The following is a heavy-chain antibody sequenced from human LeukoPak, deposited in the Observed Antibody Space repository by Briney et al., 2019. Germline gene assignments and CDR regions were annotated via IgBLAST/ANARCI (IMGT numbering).Heavy chain of an antibody. CDR3: ARSDYDFWSGYPPEGAFDI. J-gene: IGHJ3*02. Sequence: ASVKVSCKASGYTFTGYYMHWVRQAPGQGLEWMGWINPNSGGTNYAQKFQGRVTMTRDTSISTAYMELSRLRSDDTAVYYCARSDYDFWSGYPPEGAFDIWGQGTMVTVSS. CDR2: INPNSGGT. V-gene: IGHV1-2*02. CDR1: GYTFTGYY. D-gene: IGHD3-3*01.